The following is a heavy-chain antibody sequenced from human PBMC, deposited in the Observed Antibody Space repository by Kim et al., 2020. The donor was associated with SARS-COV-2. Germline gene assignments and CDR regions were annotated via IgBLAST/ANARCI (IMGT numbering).Heavy chain of an antibody. CDR2: ISSSSYI. V-gene: IGHV3-21*01. J-gene: IGHJ4*02. CDR1: GFTFSSYS. Sequence: GGSLRLSCAASGFTFSSYSMNWVRQAPGKGLEWVSSISSSSYIYYADSVKGRFTISRDNAKNSLYLQMNSLRAEDTAVYYCARDSDYDILTGSPTRPHFDYWGQGTLVTVSS. CDR3: ARDSDYDILTGSPTRPHFDY. D-gene: IGHD3-9*01.